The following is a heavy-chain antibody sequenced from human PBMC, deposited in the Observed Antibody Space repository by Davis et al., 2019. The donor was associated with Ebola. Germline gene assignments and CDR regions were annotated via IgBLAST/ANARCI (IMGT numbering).Heavy chain of an antibody. CDR1: GFTFSSYA. D-gene: IGHD1-26*01. Sequence: GESLKISCAASGFTFSSYAMHWVRQAPGKGLEWVAVISYDGSNKYYADSVKGRFTISRDNSKNTLYLQMNSLRAEDTAVYYCARATGMDYWGQGTTVTVSS. CDR2: ISYDGSNK. CDR3: ARATGMDY. J-gene: IGHJ6*02. V-gene: IGHV3-30-3*01.